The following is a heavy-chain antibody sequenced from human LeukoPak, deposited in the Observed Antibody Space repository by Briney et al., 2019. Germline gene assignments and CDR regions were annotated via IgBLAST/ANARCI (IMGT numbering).Heavy chain of an antibody. D-gene: IGHD3-10*01. Sequence: PGGSLRLSCGASEFAFSDYWMHWVRHGPGKGLVWVSRIHSDGSSTSYADSVKGRFTISRDNAKNMLFLQMNNLRAEDTAVYYCARDRVPGSYRLGIFDYWGQGTLVTVSS. CDR3: ARDRVPGSYRLGIFDY. CDR1: EFAFSDYW. CDR2: IHSDGSST. J-gene: IGHJ4*02. V-gene: IGHV3-74*01.